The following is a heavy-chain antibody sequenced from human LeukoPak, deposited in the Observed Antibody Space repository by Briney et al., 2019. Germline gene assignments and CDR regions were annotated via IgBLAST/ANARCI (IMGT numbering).Heavy chain of an antibody. CDR2: VRFDGSDK. J-gene: IGHJ3*02. Sequence: GGSLRLSCAASGFTFRSHYMHWVRQAPGKGLEWVTAVRFDGSDKKYADSVKGRFTISRDNSKNTLSLQMISLRTEDTAMYYCAKSMYPDAFDIWGPGTMVTVS. CDR3: AKSMYPDAFDI. V-gene: IGHV3-30*02. D-gene: IGHD2-2*01. CDR1: GFTFRSHY.